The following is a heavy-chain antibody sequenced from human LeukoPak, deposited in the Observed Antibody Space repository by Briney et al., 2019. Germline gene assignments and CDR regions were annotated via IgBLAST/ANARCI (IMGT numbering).Heavy chain of an antibody. CDR2: INRDGSST. J-gene: IGHJ4*02. D-gene: IGHD5-18*01. CDR3: AGGGYTYGLY. V-gene: IGHV3-74*01. Sequence: GGSLRLSCAVSGSTFSSYWMHWVRQAPGTGLVWVSRINRDGSSTSYADSVKRRFTISRDNTKNTLHLQMNSLRAEDTAVYYCAGGGYTYGLYWGQGDLVTVSS. CDR1: GSTFSSYW.